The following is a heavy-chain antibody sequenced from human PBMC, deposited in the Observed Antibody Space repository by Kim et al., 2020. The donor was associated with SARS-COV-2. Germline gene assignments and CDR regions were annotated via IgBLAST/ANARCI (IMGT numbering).Heavy chain of an antibody. CDR3: GGDLLPRLRWLTYSS. CDR1: GFTVSSNY. V-gene: IGHV3-30-3*01. D-gene: IGHD3-16*01. J-gene: IGHJ5*01. CDR2: ISYGGSNK. Sequence: GGSLRLSCAASGFTVSSNYISWVRQAPGKGLEWVAVISYGGSNKNYDAAKRGRITFCDDNSNNTLYLQMNSRRAENAALYCAGGDLLPRLRWLTYSSWG.